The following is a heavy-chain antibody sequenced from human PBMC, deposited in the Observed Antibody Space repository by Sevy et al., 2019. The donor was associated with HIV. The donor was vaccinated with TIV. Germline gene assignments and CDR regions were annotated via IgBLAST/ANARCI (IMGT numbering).Heavy chain of an antibody. CDR3: AKSPAVSMIVVAHFDY. J-gene: IGHJ4*02. V-gene: IGHV3-23*01. D-gene: IGHD3-22*01. Sequence: GGSLRLSCAASGFTFSSYAMSWVRQAPGKGLEWVSAISGSGGSTYYADSVKGRFNISRDNSKNTLYLQMNSLRAEDTAVYYCAKSPAVSMIVVAHFDYWGQGTLVTVSS. CDR2: ISGSGGST. CDR1: GFTFSSYA.